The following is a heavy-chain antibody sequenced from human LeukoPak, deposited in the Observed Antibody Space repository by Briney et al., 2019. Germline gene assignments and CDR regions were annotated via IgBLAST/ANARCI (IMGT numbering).Heavy chain of an antibody. Sequence: SETLSLTCAVSGYSISGGYYWAWIRQPPGKGLEWIGRIYHSGSTYYNPSLKSRVTISVDTSKNQFSLKLSSVTAADTAVYYCAGLTVIRHFDYWGQGTLVTVSS. CDR1: GYSISGGYY. CDR3: AGLTVIRHFDY. J-gene: IGHJ4*02. V-gene: IGHV4-38-2*01. D-gene: IGHD3-10*01. CDR2: IYHSGST.